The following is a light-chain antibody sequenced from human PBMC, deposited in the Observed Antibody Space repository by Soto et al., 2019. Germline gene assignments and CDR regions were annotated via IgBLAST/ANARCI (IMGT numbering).Light chain of an antibody. J-gene: IGLJ1*01. CDR1: SSGIGAYDY. Sequence: QSALTQPASLSGSPGQSITTSCTGTSSGIGAYDYVSWFQQHPGKAPKLMISEVSNRPSGVSNRFSGSKSGNTAYLTISGLQVEDEAEYFCFSYTSVTSSGQVFG. CDR2: EVS. CDR3: FSYTSVTSSGQV. V-gene: IGLV2-14*01.